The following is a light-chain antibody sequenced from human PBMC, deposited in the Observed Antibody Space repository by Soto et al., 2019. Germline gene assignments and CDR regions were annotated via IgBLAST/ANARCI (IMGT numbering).Light chain of an antibody. CDR3: QQYNNWPPIT. Sequence: EIFLTQSPATLSVSPGERATLSCRASQSISSDLAWYQQKPGQSPRLLIYGASTRDTGIPARFSGSGSGTEFTLTISSLQSEDFAIYYCQQYNNWPPITFGQGTRLEI. CDR1: QSISSD. J-gene: IGKJ5*01. V-gene: IGKV3-15*01. CDR2: GAS.